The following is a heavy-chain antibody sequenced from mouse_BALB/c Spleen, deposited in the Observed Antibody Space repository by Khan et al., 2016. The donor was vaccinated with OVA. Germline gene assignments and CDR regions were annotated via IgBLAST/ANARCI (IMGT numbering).Heavy chain of an antibody. CDR3: TRIYRSDFDY. CDR1: GYSFTGYF. D-gene: IGHD1-1*01. V-gene: IGHV1-20*02. Sequence: VQLKESGPELVRPGASVKISCTASGYSFTGYFMNWVMQSHGKSLEWIGRINPHIGETFYNQRFKDKATLTVDESSSTAHMELQSLASEDSAVYYCTRIYRSDFDYWGQGTTLTVSP. CDR2: INPHIGET. J-gene: IGHJ2*01.